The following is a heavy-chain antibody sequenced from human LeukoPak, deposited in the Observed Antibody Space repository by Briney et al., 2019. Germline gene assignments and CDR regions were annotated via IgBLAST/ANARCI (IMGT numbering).Heavy chain of an antibody. J-gene: IGHJ4*02. D-gene: IGHD6-13*01. Sequence: PGRSLRLSCAASGFTFSSYGMHWVRQAPGKGLEWVAVIWYDGSNKYYADSVKGRFTISRDNSKNTLYLQMNSLRAEDTAVYYCARATVQDSSWGTQLHFDYWGRGTLVTVSS. CDR3: ARATVQDSSWGTQLHFDY. V-gene: IGHV3-33*01. CDR2: IWYDGSNK. CDR1: GFTFSSYG.